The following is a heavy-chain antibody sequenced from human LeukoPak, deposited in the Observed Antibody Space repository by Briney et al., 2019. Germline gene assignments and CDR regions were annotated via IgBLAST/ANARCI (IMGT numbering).Heavy chain of an antibody. CDR2: INSDGSST. CDR1: GFTFSNYW. Sequence: GGSLRLSCAATGFTFSNYWMHWVRQAPGKGLVWVSRINSDGSSTNYADSVKGRFTFSRDNAKNTLSLQMNSLRAEDTAVYYCARTGSGGAFGAFDIWGQGTMVTVSP. V-gene: IGHV3-74*01. CDR3: ARTGSGGAFGAFDI. D-gene: IGHD2-15*01. J-gene: IGHJ3*02.